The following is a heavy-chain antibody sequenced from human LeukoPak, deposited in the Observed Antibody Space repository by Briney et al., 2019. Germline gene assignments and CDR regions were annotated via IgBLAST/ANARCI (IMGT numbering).Heavy chain of an antibody. Sequence: SVKVSCKASGGTFNSFALSWVRQAPGQRLEWMGGIIPIYPTTDYAQRFQGRVTISADESKGTVPLELSNLRSEDTAVYYCARASFPFLEWTTSIPFDVWGQGTVVIVSS. CDR3: ARASFPFLEWTTSIPFDV. J-gene: IGHJ3*01. CDR2: IIPIYPTT. CDR1: GGTFNSFA. V-gene: IGHV1-69*13. D-gene: IGHD3-3*01.